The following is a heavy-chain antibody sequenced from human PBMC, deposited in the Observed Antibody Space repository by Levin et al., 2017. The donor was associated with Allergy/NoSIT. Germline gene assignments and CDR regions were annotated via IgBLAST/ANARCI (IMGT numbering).Heavy chain of an antibody. CDR2: IYSGGST. V-gene: IGHV3-53*01. J-gene: IGHJ4*02. Sequence: GESLKISCAASGFTVSSNYMSWVRQAPGKGLEWVAVIYSGGSTYYADSVKGRFTISRDNSKNTLYLQMNSLRAEDTAVYYCARQLPGIVHYWGQGTLVTVSS. CDR3: ARQLPGIVHY. CDR1: GFTVSSNY. D-gene: IGHD1-26*01.